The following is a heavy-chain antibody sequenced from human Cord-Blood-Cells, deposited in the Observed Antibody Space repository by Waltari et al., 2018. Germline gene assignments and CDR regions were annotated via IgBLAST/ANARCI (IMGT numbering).Heavy chain of an antibody. V-gene: IGHV1-8*01. CDR2: MNPNSGNT. J-gene: IGHJ5*02. CDR1: GYTFTSYD. D-gene: IGHD2-2*01. CDR3: ARVYCSSTSCYWFDP. Sequence: QVQLVQSGAEVKKPGASVKVSCKASGYTFTSYDLNWVRQATGQGLEWMGWMNPNSGNTGYAQKFQGRVTMTRNTSISTAYMELSSLRSEDTAVYYCARVYCSSTSCYWFDPWGQGTLVTVSS.